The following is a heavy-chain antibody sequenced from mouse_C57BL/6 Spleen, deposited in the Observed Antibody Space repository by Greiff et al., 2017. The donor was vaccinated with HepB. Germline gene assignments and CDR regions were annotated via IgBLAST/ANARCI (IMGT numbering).Heavy chain of an antibody. J-gene: IGHJ2*01. CDR2: ISDGGSYT. Sequence: EVQGVESGGGLVKPGGSLKLSCAASGFTFSSYAMSWVRQTPEKRLEWVATISDGGSYTYYPDNVKGRFTISRDNAKNNLYLQMSHLKSEDTAMYYCARERDDGYYPYFDDWGQGTTLTVSS. CDR3: ARERDDGYYPYFDD. V-gene: IGHV5-4*01. D-gene: IGHD2-3*01. CDR1: GFTFSSYA.